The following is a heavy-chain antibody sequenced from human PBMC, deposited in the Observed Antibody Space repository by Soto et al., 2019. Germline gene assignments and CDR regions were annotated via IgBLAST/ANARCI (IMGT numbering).Heavy chain of an antibody. J-gene: IGHJ3*02. CDR1: GSIVSNYG. CDR3: ATGGCALDI. D-gene: IGHD3-10*01. CDR2: ISGYNGNA. Sequence: QVELVQSGAEVKKPGATVRVSCKASGSIVSNYGINWVRQAPGQGLEWMGCISGYNGNAHYSQKLQNRVTVTTDTSKTTAYMELRSLRSDDTALYYCATGGCALDIWGQGTMVIVSS. V-gene: IGHV1-18*01.